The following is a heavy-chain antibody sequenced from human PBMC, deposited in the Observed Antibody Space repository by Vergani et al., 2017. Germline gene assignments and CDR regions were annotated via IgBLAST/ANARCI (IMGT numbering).Heavy chain of an antibody. J-gene: IGHJ4*02. CDR2: ISYDGSNK. V-gene: IGHV3-30*18. Sequence: QVQLVESGGGVVQPGRSLRLSCAASGFTFSSYGMHWVRQAPGKELEWVEVISYDGSNKYYADSVKGRFTISRDNSKNTLYLQMNSLSAEDTAVYYCAKTPSRYCSGGSCYSIGRWGQGTLVTVSS. CDR1: GFTFSSYG. D-gene: IGHD2-15*01. CDR3: AKTPSRYCSGGSCYSIGR.